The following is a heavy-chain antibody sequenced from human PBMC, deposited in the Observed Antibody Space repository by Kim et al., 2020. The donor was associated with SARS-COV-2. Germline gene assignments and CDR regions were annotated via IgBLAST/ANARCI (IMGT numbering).Heavy chain of an antibody. Sequence: GGSLRLSCAASGFTFSGSAMHWVRQASGKVLEWVGRIRSKANSYATAYAASVKGRFTISRDDSKNTAYLQMNSLKTEDTAVYYCTGTVAGGLDYWGQGTLVTVSS. CDR1: GFTFSGSA. CDR2: IRSKANSYAT. J-gene: IGHJ4*02. D-gene: IGHD6-19*01. CDR3: TGTVAGGLDY. V-gene: IGHV3-73*01.